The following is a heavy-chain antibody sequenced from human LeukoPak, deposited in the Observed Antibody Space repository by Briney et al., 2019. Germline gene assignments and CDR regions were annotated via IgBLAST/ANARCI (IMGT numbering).Heavy chain of an antibody. CDR1: GFTFSSYW. Sequence: GGSLRLSCSASGFTFSSYWMPWVRRAPGKGLVWVSRINSDGSSTSYADSVKGRFTISRDNAKNTLYLQMNSLRAEDTAVYYCAREQVVTTPMDYYYYGMDVWGQGTTVTVSS. CDR2: INSDGSST. D-gene: IGHD3-22*01. V-gene: IGHV3-74*01. CDR3: AREQVVTTPMDYYYYGMDV. J-gene: IGHJ6*02.